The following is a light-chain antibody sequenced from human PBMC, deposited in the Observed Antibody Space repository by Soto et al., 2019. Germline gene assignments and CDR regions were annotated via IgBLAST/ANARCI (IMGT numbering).Light chain of an antibody. CDR3: QQYNDWPPIT. Sequence: EIGMTHSPATLSESPGDSPTISSQASQSISNNVAWYQQKPGQAPRLLIYDASTRATGVTPRFSGSGSGTEFTLTISSLQSGDFAVYYCQQYNDWPPITFGPGTKVDIK. CDR1: QSISNN. J-gene: IGKJ3*01. CDR2: DAS. V-gene: IGKV3-15*01.